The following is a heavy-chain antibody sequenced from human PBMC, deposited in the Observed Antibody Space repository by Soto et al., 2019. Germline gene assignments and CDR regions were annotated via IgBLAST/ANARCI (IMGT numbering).Heavy chain of an antibody. CDR3: ARLGCISTSCYRTLDY. CDR1: GYTFTSYY. Sequence: ASVKVSCKASGYTFTSYYMHWVRQAPGQGLEWMGIINPSGGSTSYAQKFQGRVTMTRDTSTSTVYMELSSLRSEDTAVYYCARLGCISTSCYRTLDYWGQGTLVTVSS. J-gene: IGHJ4*02. D-gene: IGHD2-2*02. CDR2: INPSGGST. V-gene: IGHV1-46*01.